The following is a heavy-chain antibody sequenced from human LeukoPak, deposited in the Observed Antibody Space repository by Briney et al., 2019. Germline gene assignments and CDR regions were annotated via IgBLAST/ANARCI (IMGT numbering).Heavy chain of an antibody. CDR1: GYTFTDYY. Sequence: GASVKVSCKASGYTFTDYYMHWVRQAPGQGLEWMGWINPNSGGTNYAQKFQGRVTMTRDTSISTAYMELSRLRSDDTAVYYCARERSSEYYDILTGYTYYYYYMDVWGKGTTVTVSS. CDR3: ARERSSEYYDILTGYTYYYYYMDV. CDR2: INPNSGGT. D-gene: IGHD3-9*01. V-gene: IGHV1-2*02. J-gene: IGHJ6*03.